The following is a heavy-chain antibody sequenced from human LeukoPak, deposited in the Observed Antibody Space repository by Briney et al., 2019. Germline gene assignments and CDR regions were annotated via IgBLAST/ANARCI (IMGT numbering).Heavy chain of an antibody. Sequence: SETLSLTCTVFGGSISSSSYYWGWIRQPPGKGLEWIGSIYYSGSTYYNPSLKSRVTISVDTSKNQFSLKLSSVTAADTAVYYCASTSSGWYFDYWGQGTLVTVSS. J-gene: IGHJ4*02. V-gene: IGHV4-39*07. CDR3: ASTSSGWYFDY. CDR2: IYYSGST. D-gene: IGHD6-19*01. CDR1: GGSISSSSYY.